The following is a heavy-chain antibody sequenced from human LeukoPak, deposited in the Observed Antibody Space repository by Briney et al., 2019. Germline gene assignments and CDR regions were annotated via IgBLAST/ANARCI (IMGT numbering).Heavy chain of an antibody. D-gene: IGHD5-24*01. V-gene: IGHV4-39*07. CDR2: INHSGST. CDR1: GGSISSSSYY. Sequence: PSETLSLTCTVSGGSISSSSYYWSWIRQPPGKGLEWIGEINHSGSTNYNPSLKSRVTMSVDTSKNQFSLKVSSVTAADTAVYYCARSSGEKATIDYWGQGTLVTVSS. CDR3: ARSSGEKATIDY. J-gene: IGHJ4*02.